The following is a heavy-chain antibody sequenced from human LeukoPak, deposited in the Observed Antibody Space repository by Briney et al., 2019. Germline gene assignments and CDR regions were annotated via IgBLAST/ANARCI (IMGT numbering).Heavy chain of an antibody. D-gene: IGHD1-26*01. V-gene: IGHV4-39*07. Sequence: SETLSLTCTVSGGSISSSSYYWGWIRQPPGKGLEWIGSIYHSGSTYYNPSLKSRVTISVDTSKNQFSLKLSSVTAADTAVYYCARDKREPRYAFDIWGQGTMVTVSS. CDR2: IYHSGST. CDR3: ARDKREPRYAFDI. CDR1: GGSISSSSYY. J-gene: IGHJ3*02.